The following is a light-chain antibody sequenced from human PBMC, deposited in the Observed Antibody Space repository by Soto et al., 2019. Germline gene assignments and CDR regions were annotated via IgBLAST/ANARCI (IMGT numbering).Light chain of an antibody. V-gene: IGKV1-9*01. CDR2: EES. Sequence: DIHLTQSPSFLSASVGDRVTITCRPSQAVPNNMAWYQQKPGKPPKLLIYEESTLHSGVPSRFSGRKSGTQFTLTISSLQSEDFAVYYCQQYNSWPLTFGGGTKVDI. CDR3: QQYNSWPLT. CDR1: QAVPNN. J-gene: IGKJ4*01.